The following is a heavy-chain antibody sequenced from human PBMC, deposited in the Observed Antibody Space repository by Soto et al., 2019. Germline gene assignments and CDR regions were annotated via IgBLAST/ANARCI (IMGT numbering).Heavy chain of an antibody. V-gene: IGHV4-59*01. CDR2: IYYSGST. CDR3: ARVRWTVAGPGHFDY. D-gene: IGHD6-19*01. J-gene: IGHJ4*02. CDR1: GGSISSYY. Sequence: QVQLQESGPGLVKPSETLSLTCTVSGGSISSYYWSWIRQPPGKGLEWIGYIYYSGSTNYNPSLKSRLTISVDTSKNQFSRKLSSVTAADTAVYYCARVRWTVAGPGHFDYWGQGTLVTVSS.